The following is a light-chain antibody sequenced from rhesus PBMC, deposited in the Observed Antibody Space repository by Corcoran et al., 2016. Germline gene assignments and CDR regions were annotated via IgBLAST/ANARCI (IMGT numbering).Light chain of an antibody. V-gene: IGKV2-104*02. CDR3: MQALEFPWT. CDR1: QSLLDSEDGNTY. J-gene: IGKJ1*01. CDR2: EVS. Sequence: DIVMTQTPLSLPVTPGEPASISCRSSQSLLDSEDGNTYLDWYLQKPGQFPQLLIYEVSNRASGVPDRFSGSGSDTDFTLKISRVEAEDVGVYYCMQALEFPWTFGQGTKVEIK.